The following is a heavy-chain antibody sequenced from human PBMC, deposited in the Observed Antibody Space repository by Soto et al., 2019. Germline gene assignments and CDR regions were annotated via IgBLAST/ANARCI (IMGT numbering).Heavy chain of an antibody. V-gene: IGHV1-69*02. CDR2: IIPILGIA. J-gene: IGHJ6*03. Sequence: SVKVSCKASGGTLSSYTISWVRQAPGQGLEWMGRIIPILGIANYAQKFQGRVTITADKSTSTAYMELSSLRSEDTAVYYCATTQPPKYYDFWSEGMDVWGKGTTVTVS. CDR1: GGTLSSYT. D-gene: IGHD3-3*01. CDR3: ATTQPPKYYDFWSEGMDV.